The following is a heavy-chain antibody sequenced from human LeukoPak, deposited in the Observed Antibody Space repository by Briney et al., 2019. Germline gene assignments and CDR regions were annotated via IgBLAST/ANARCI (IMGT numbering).Heavy chain of an antibody. D-gene: IGHD6-19*01. CDR2: IYYSGST. Sequence: SETLSLTCTVSGGSISSYYWSWIRQPPGKGLEWIGYIYYSGSTNYNPSLKSRVTISVDTSKNQFSLKLSSVTAADTAVYYCAREEETGYSSGWRTRDYWGQETLVTVSS. CDR3: AREEETGYSSGWRTRDY. CDR1: GGSISSYY. V-gene: IGHV4-59*12. J-gene: IGHJ4*02.